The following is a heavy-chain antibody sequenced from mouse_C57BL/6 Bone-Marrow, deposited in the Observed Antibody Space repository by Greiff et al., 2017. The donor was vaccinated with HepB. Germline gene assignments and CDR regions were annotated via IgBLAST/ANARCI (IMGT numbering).Heavy chain of an antibody. CDR3: ARRPYYGSSYGAMDY. D-gene: IGHD1-1*01. J-gene: IGHJ4*01. CDR1: GYAFSSSW. V-gene: IGHV1-82*01. CDR2: IYPGDGDT. Sequence: QVQLKESGTELVKPGASVKISCKASGYAFSSSWMNWVKQRPGKGLEWIGRIYPGDGDTNYNGKFKGKATLTADKSSSTAYMQLSSLTSEDSAVYFCARRPYYGSSYGAMDYWGQGTSVTVSS.